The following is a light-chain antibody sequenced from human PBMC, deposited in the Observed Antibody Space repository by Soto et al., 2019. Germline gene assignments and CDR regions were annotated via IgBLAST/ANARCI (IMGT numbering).Light chain of an antibody. CDR1: QSIGLA. V-gene: IGKV3-20*01. CDR3: QQYGSSGT. Sequence: EIVLTQSPSTLSLSPGERATLSCRASQSIGLAIAWYQHKPGQAPRLLIYGASSRATGIPDKFSGSGSGTDFTLTISRLEPEDFAVYYCQQYGSSGTFGQGTKVDI. CDR2: GAS. J-gene: IGKJ1*01.